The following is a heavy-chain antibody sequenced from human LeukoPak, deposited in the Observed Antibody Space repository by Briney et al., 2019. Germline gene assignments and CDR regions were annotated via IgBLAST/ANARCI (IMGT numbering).Heavy chain of an antibody. CDR3: ARGATSYMDV. Sequence: SETLSLTCAVYGESFSGYFWNWIRQPPGKGLEWIGEINHSGSTSNHNPSLKSRVTMSVDTSKNQFSLKLSSVTAADTAVYYCARGATSYMDVWGEGTTVTVSS. CDR2: INHSGSTS. V-gene: IGHV4-34*01. J-gene: IGHJ6*03. D-gene: IGHD1-26*01. CDR1: GESFSGYF.